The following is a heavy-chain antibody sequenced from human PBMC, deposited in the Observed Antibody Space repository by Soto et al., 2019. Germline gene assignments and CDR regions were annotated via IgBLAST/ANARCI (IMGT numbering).Heavy chain of an antibody. D-gene: IGHD1-1*01. J-gene: IGHJ6*03. CDR1: GFTFSSYS. CDR3: ARDRGWEQLEPKRAYYYYYMDV. Sequence: PGGSLRLSCAASGFTFSSYSMNWVRQAPGKGLEWVSSISSSSSYIYYADSVKGRFTISRDNAKNSLYLQMNSLRAEDTAVYYCARDRGWEQLEPKRAYYYYYMDVWGKGTTVTVSS. CDR2: ISSSSSYI. V-gene: IGHV3-21*01.